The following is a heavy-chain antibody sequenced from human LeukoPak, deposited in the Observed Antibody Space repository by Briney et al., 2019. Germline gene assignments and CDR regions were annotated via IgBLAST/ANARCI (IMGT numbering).Heavy chain of an antibody. J-gene: IGHJ4*02. CDR3: ARRYSGSYRFDY. CDR2: IYPDDSDT. V-gene: IGHV5-51*01. D-gene: IGHD1-26*01. Sequence: GESLKISCEGSGSSFTSYWIGWVRQLPGKGLEWMGIIYPDDSDTRYSPSFQGQVTISADKSISTAYLQWSSLKTSDTAMYYCARRYSGSYRFDYWGQGTLVTVSS. CDR1: GSSFTSYW.